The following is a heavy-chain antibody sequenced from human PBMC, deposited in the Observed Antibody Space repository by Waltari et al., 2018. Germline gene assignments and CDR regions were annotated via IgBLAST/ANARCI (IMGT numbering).Heavy chain of an antibody. J-gene: IGHJ4*02. CDR2: INPNSGGT. CDR1: GYTFTGYY. D-gene: IGHD3-3*01. V-gene: IGHV1-2*02. Sequence: QVQLVQSGAEVKKPGASVKVSCKASGYTFTGYYMHWVRQAPGQGLEWMGWINPNSGGTNYAQKFQGRVTMTRDTSISTAYMELGRLRSDDTAVYYCARDRYDCWSGYPGGLVYYFDYWGQGTLVTVSS. CDR3: ARDRYDCWSGYPGGLVYYFDY.